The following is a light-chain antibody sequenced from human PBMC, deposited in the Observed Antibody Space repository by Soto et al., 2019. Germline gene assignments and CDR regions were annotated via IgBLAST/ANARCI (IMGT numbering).Light chain of an antibody. CDR3: LQDYNFPWT. CDR2: AAS. V-gene: IGKV1-6*01. Sequence: ASQMTQSPSSLSASVGDRVTITCRASQGIRIDLGWYQQKPGKAPKLLIYAASTLQTGVPSRFNGSGSGTDFTLTISSLQPEDFATYYCLQDYNFPWTFGQGTKVDIK. J-gene: IGKJ1*01. CDR1: QGIRID.